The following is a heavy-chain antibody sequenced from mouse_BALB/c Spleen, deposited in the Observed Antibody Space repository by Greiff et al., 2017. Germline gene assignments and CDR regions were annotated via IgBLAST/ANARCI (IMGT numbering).Heavy chain of an antibody. V-gene: IGHV1-14*01. Sequence: EVQLQQSGPELVKPGASVKMSCKASGYTFTSYVMHWVKQKPGQGLEWIGYINPYNDGTKYNEKFKGKATLTSDKSSSTAYMELSSLTSEDSAVYYCARGRRYDASSFDYWGQGTLVTVSA. J-gene: IGHJ3*01. CDR1: GYTFTSYV. CDR3: ARGRRYDASSFDY. D-gene: IGHD2-14*01. CDR2: INPYNDGT.